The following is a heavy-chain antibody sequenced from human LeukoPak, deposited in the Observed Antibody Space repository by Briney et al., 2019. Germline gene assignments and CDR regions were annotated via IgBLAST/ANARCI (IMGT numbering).Heavy chain of an antibody. J-gene: IGHJ5*02. CDR3: ARSPLSGGHAEWFDP. V-gene: IGHV4-31*03. CDR1: GGSISSGGYY. Sequence: SETLSLTCTVSGGSISSGGYYWSWIRQHPGKGLEWIGYIYYSGTTFYNPPLKSRLTISVDTSKNQFSLKVNSVTAADTAVYYCARSPLSGGHAEWFDPWGQGTLVTVSS. D-gene: IGHD4-23*01. CDR2: IYYSGTT.